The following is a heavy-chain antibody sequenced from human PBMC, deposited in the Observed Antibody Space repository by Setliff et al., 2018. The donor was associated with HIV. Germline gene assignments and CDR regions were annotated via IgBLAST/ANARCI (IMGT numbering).Heavy chain of an antibody. V-gene: IGHV1-8*01. CDR1: GYTFTSHY. D-gene: IGHD3-22*01. CDR2: MNPDSRNT. CDR3: ARARTDYYDRRRRSHYYIDV. Sequence: ASVKVSCKASGYTFTSHYIHWVRQAPGQGLEWMGWMNPDSRNTGYAQRFEGRVTLTWDTSISTAYLELNHLKSDDTAVYYCARARTDYYDRRRRSHYYIDVWARGATVTVSS. J-gene: IGHJ6*03.